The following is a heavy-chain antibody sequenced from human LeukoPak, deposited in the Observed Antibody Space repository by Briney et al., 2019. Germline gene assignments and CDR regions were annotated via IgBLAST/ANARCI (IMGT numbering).Heavy chain of an antibody. V-gene: IGHV4-38-2*02. D-gene: IGHD3-10*01. J-gene: IGHJ6*02. CDR3: ARQTLEYYYGSGSSADMDV. Sequence: PSETLSLTCTVSGYSISSGYYWGWIRPPPGKGLEWIGSIYHSGSTYYNPSLKSRVTISVDTSKNQFSLKLSSVTAADTAVYYCARQTLEYYYGSGSSADMDVWGQGTTVTVSS. CDR2: IYHSGST. CDR1: GYSISSGYY.